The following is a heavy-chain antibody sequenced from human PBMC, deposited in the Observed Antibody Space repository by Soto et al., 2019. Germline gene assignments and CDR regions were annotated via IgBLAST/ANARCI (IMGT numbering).Heavy chain of an antibody. V-gene: IGHV1-18*04. CDR1: GYTFSGYS. Sequence: ASVKVSCKASGYTFSGYSITWVRQAPGQGLEWMGRISGYNGNTNYARTLRGRLTLTTDTSTSTAYMELRSLTSDDTAVYYCARDVFCGGAPACPDMDPWGQGTLVTVSS. CDR2: ISGYNGNT. CDR3: ARDVFCGGAPACPDMDP. J-gene: IGHJ5*02. D-gene: IGHD2-21*01.